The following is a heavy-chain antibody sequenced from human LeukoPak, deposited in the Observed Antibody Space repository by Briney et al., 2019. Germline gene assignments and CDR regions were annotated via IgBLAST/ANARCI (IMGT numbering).Heavy chain of an antibody. CDR3: VKRRETVRGAFDY. CDR2: ISGSGGTT. J-gene: IGHJ4*02. Sequence: GGSLRLSCAASGFTFSIYAMSWVRQTPDSGLEWVSIISGSGGTTYYADSVKGRFTISRDNSKNTLYLEMNSLRADDTAVYYCVKRRETVRGAFDYWGQGTLVTVSS. CDR1: GFTFSIYA. V-gene: IGHV3-23*01. D-gene: IGHD3-10*02.